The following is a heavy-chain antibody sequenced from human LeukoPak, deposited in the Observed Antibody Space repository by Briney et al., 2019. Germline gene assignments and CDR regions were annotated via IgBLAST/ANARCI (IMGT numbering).Heavy chain of an antibody. CDR2: ISPTGSTT. Sequence: GGSLRLSCTPSGFSFSGHWMHWVRQLPGKGLVWVSRISPTGSTTRYPDSVKGRFTVSSDNAKNTLYLQVNNLRAEDTAVYYCARGRNSNWSGLDFWGQGTLLTVSS. V-gene: IGHV3-74*01. J-gene: IGHJ4*02. D-gene: IGHD6-6*01. CDR3: ARGRNSNWSGLDF. CDR1: GFSFSGHW.